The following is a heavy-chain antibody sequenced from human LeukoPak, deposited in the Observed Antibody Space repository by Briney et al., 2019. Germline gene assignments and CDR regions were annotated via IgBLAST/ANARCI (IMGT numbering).Heavy chain of an antibody. Sequence: SGPTLVNPTQTLTLTCAFSGFSLSTSEVGVGWSRQPPGKALEWLALIYWDDDKRYSPSLKSRLTITNDTSKNQVVLTMTNMDPVDSATYYCAHAPGVGAFDIWGQGTVVTVSS. CDR2: IYWDDDK. D-gene: IGHD1-26*01. CDR1: GFSLSTSEVG. V-gene: IGHV2-5*02. J-gene: IGHJ3*02. CDR3: AHAPGVGAFDI.